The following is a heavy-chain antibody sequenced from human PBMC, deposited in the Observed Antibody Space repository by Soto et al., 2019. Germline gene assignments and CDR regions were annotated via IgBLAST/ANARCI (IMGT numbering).Heavy chain of an antibody. J-gene: IGHJ5*02. CDR2: IYHTGNA. D-gene: IGHD3-22*01. V-gene: IGHV4-39*01. CDR1: SYSIINTLFY. CDR3: ARDYFDSSDYTTNWFDP. Sequence: SETLSLTCTLHSYSIINTLFYWASTRKPPGAGLEWIGSIYHTGNAYYNPSLKSRVTIFVDTSKNQFSLKLTSVTAADTALYYCARDYFDSSDYTTNWFDPWGQG.